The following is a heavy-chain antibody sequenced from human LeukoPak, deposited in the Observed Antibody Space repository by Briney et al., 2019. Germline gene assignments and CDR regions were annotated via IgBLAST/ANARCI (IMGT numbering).Heavy chain of an antibody. D-gene: IGHD3-10*01. Sequence: PGRSLRLSCAASGFTFSSYAMHWVRQAPGKGLEWVAVISYDGSNKYYADSVKGRFTISRDNSKNTLYLQMNSLGAEDTAVYYCARDRAHHGSGTLFDYWGQGTLVTVSS. J-gene: IGHJ4*02. V-gene: IGHV3-30-3*01. CDR2: ISYDGSNK. CDR1: GFTFSSYA. CDR3: ARDRAHHGSGTLFDY.